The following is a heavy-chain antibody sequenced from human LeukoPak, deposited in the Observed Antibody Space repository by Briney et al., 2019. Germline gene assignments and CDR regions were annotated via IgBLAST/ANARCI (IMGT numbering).Heavy chain of an antibody. CDR1: GFTLSTYG. Sequence: GGSLRLSCAGSGFTLSTYGMHWVRQAPGKGLEWVALISYDGSNKYYADSVKGRFTISRDTSKNTLYLQMNSLRAEDTALYYCAKDSAGRYCSITTCNFFDYWGQGTLVTVSS. J-gene: IGHJ4*02. V-gene: IGHV3-30*18. D-gene: IGHD2-2*01. CDR2: ISYDGSNK. CDR3: AKDSAGRYCSITTCNFFDY.